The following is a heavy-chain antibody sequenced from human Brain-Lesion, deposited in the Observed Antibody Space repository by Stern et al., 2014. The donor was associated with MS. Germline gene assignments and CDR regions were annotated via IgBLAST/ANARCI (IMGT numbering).Heavy chain of an antibody. Sequence: EVQLVQSGAEVKKPGESLKISCEASGYLFDDYWIGWVRQMSGRGLELVAIIFPRDSNTRYSPSVQGQVTISANKSISTAFLRWSGLKASDPVMYYCARSPATPSGYDRFDYWGQGALVTVSS. CDR3: ARSPATPSGYDRFDY. D-gene: IGHD5-12*01. CDR1: GYLFDDYW. CDR2: IFPRDSNT. J-gene: IGHJ4*02. V-gene: IGHV5-51*03.